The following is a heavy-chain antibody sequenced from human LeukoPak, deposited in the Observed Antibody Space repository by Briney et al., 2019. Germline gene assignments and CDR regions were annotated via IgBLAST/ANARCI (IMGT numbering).Heavy chain of an antibody. V-gene: IGHV3-23*01. CDR3: AKDRHVRGSNSFGY. J-gene: IGHJ4*02. Sequence: GGSLRLSCAASGFTFSSYAISWVRQAPGKGLEWVSAISGSGGSTYYADSVKGRFTISRDNSKNTLYLQMNSLRAEDTAVYYCAKDRHVRGSNSFGYWGQGTLVTVSS. D-gene: IGHD5-24*01. CDR2: ISGSGGST. CDR1: GFTFSSYA.